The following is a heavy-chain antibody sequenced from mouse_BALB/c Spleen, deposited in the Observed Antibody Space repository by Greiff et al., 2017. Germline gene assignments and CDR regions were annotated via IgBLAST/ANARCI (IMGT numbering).Heavy chain of an antibody. CDR3: ARGRTRAMDY. Sequence: DVQLVESGGGLVKPGGSLKLSCAASGFTFSDYYMYWVRQTPEKRLEWVATISDGGSYTYYPDSVKGRFTISRDNAKNNLYLQMSSLKSEDTAMYYCARGRTRAMDYWGQGTSVTVSS. CDR1: GFTFSDYY. CDR2: ISDGGSYT. J-gene: IGHJ4*01. V-gene: IGHV5-4*02.